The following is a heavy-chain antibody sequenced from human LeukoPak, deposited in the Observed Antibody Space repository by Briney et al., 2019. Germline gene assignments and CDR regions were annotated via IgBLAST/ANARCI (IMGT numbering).Heavy chain of an antibody. CDR2: INHNGNVN. CDR1: GFTFSSYW. V-gene: IGHV3-7*03. J-gene: IGHJ6*02. D-gene: IGHD3-16*01. CDR3: ARGGGLDV. Sequence: PGGSLRLSCAASGFTFSSYWMNWARQAPGKGLEWVASINHNGNVNYYVDSVKGRFTISRDNAKNSLYLQRSNLRAEDTAVCFCARGGGLDVWGQGATVTVSS.